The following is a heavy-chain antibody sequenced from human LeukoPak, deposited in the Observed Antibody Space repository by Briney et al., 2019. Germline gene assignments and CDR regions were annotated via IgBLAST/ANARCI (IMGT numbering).Heavy chain of an antibody. CDR1: GGSISNYY. J-gene: IGHJ4*02. Sequence: PSETLSLTCTVSGGSISNYYWSWIRQPPGKGLEWIGYINYSGSAFYNPSVKSRVTISVDTSKNQFSLKLNSVAAADTAVYYCARAYYGDSFDYWGQGTLVTVSS. CDR2: INYSGSA. D-gene: IGHD4-17*01. V-gene: IGHV4-59*08. CDR3: ARAYYGDSFDY.